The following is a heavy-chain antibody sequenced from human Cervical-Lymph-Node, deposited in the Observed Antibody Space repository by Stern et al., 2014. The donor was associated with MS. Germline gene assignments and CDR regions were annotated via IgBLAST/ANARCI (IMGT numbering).Heavy chain of an antibody. V-gene: IGHV1-58*01. Sequence: VQLVKSGPEVKKPGTSVKVSCKASGFTFTSSAVQWVRQARGQRLEWIGWIVVGSGNTNYAQKFQERVTITRDMSTSTAYMELSSLRSEDTAVYYCAARANYYDSPGDWFDPWGQGTLVTVSS. D-gene: IGHD3-22*01. CDR1: GFTFTSSA. CDR3: AARANYYDSPGDWFDP. CDR2: IVVGSGNT. J-gene: IGHJ5*02.